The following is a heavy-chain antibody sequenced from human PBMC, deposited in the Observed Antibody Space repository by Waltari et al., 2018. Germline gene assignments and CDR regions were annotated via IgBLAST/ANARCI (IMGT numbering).Heavy chain of an antibody. CDR1: GCTFSTYS. J-gene: IGHJ6*03. CDR2: ISRSSSYI. D-gene: IGHD2-15*01. CDR3: ARAPVDYYYYYYMDV. V-gene: IGHV3-21*01. Sequence: EVQLVESGGGLVKPGGSLRLSCAASGCTFSTYSMNWVRQVTGKGLELVSSISRSSSYIYDADSLKGRFTISRDNAKNSLYLQMNSLRAEDTALYYCARAPVDYYYYYYMDVWGKGTTVTVSS.